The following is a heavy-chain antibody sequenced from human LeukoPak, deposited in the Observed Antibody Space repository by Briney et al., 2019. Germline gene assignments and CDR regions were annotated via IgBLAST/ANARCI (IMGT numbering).Heavy chain of an antibody. CDR3: ARDEPYSDYGDSIAPVG. CDR1: GFTFSSYA. CDR2: IYSGGST. J-gene: IGHJ4*02. V-gene: IGHV3-53*01. D-gene: IGHD4-17*01. Sequence: GGSLRLSCAASGFTFSSYAMSWVRQAPGKGLEWVSVIYSGGSTYYADSVKGRFTISRDNSKNTLYLQMNSLRAEDTAVYYCARDEPYSDYGDSIAPVGWGQGTLVTVSS.